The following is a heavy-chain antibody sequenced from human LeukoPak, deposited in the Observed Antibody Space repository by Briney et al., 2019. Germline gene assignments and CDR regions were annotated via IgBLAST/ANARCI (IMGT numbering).Heavy chain of an antibody. CDR1: GFTFRTYA. CDR3: VKPPRLSIIRGEGMDV. J-gene: IGHJ6*02. CDR2: INSGGDDT. V-gene: IGHV3-23*01. Sequence: GGPLRLSCAGSGFTFRTYAMGWVRQAPGKGLEWVSSINSGGDDTYYADSVKGRFTISRDNFKNTLYLQMNSLRAEDTAVYYCVKPPRLSIIRGEGMDVWGRGTTVTVSS. D-gene: IGHD3-10*01.